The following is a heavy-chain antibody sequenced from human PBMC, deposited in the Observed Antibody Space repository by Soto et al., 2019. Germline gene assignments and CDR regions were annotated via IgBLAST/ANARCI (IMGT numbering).Heavy chain of an antibody. CDR2: IYYSGST. Sequence: SETLSLTCTVSGGSISSYYWSWIRQPPGKGLEWIGYIYYSGSTNYNPSLKSRVTISVDTSKNQFSLKLSSVTAADTAVYYCARDERGEGGAWFDPWGQGTLVTV. V-gene: IGHV4-59*01. CDR3: ARDERGEGGAWFDP. J-gene: IGHJ5*02. CDR1: GGSISSYY.